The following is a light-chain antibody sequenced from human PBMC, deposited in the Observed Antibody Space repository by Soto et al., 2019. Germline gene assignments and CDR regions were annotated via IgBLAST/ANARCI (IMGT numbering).Light chain of an antibody. CDR2: GNT. V-gene: IGLV1-40*01. CDR1: SSNIGAGYD. J-gene: IGLJ3*02. Sequence: QSVLTQPPSVSGAPGQRVTISCTGSSSNIGAGYDVHWYQHLPGTAPKLLIYGNTNRPSGVPDRFSGSKSGTSASLAITGLQAEDEADYYCQSYDSSLSGWMFGGGTKLTVL. CDR3: QSYDSSLSGWM.